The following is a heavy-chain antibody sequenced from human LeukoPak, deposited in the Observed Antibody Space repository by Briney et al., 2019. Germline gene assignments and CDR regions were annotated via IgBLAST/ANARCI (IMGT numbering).Heavy chain of an antibody. CDR1: GFTFSSYA. CDR3: TASYSYGIYYFDY. J-gene: IGHJ4*02. V-gene: IGHV3-23*01. CDR2: ISGSGGST. Sequence: GGSLRLSCAASGFTFSSYAMSWVRQAPGKGLEWVSAISGSGGSTYYADSVKGRFTISRDNSKNTLYLQMNSLRAEDTAVYYCTASYSYGIYYFDYWGQGTLVTVSS. D-gene: IGHD5-18*01.